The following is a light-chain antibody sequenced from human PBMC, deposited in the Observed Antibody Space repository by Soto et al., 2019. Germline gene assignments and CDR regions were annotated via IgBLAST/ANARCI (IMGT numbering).Light chain of an antibody. J-gene: IGLJ1*01. V-gene: IGLV1-44*01. CDR3: APWDDSLNGLV. Sequence: QSVLTQPPSASGTPGQRVTISCSGSSSNIGSNTVNWYQQLPGTAPKLLIYNNNRRPSGVPDRFSGSKSGTSASLAISGLQSEDEADYYCAPWDDSLNGLVFGTGTKLTVL. CDR2: NNN. CDR1: SSNIGSNT.